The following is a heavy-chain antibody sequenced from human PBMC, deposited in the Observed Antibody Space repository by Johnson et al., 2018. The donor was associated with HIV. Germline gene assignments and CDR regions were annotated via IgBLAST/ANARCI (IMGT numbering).Heavy chain of an antibody. CDR2: IRYDGSNK. Sequence: QVKLVESGGGVVQPGGSLRLSCAASGFTFSSYGMHWVRQAPGKGLEWVAFIRYDGSNKYYADSVKGRFTISRDNSKNTLYLQMNSLRAEDTAVYYCAGWLNEAFDVWGQGTMVTVS. CDR3: AGWLNEAFDV. V-gene: IGHV3-30*02. D-gene: IGHD6-19*01. J-gene: IGHJ3*01. CDR1: GFTFSSYG.